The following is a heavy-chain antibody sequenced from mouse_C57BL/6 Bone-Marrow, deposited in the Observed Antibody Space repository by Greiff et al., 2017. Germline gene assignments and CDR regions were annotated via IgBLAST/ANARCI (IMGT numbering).Heavy chain of an antibody. CDR3: ARSGAVYYDYDGGFAY. CDR2: INPNNGGT. CDR1: GYTFTDYY. D-gene: IGHD2-4*01. J-gene: IGHJ3*01. Sequence: EVQLQQSGPELVKPGASVKISCKASGYTFTDYYMNWVKQSHGKSLEWIGDINPNNGGTSYNQKFKGKATLTVDKSSSTAYMELRSLTSEDSAVYYCARSGAVYYDYDGGFAYWGQGTLVTVSA. V-gene: IGHV1-26*01.